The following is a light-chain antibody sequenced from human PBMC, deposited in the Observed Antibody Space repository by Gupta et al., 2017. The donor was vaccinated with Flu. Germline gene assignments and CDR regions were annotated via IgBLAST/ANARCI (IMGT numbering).Light chain of an antibody. V-gene: IGLV4-69*01. Sequence: QLVLTQSPSASASLGASVKLTCTLSSGHSSYAIAWHQQQPEKGPRDLMKLNSDGSHSKGDGIPDRFSGSSSGAERYLTISSRQSEDEADYYCQTWGTGIPVVFGGGTKLTVL. J-gene: IGLJ2*01. CDR2: LNSDGSH. CDR1: SGHSSYA. CDR3: QTWGTGIPVV.